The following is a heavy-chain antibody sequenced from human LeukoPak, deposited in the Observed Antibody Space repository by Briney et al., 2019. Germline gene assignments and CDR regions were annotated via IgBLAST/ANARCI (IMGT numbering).Heavy chain of an antibody. Sequence: GSVKVSCEASGYTFTDYYMHWVRQAPGQGLEWMGWINPNTGGTNSAQKFQGRVTMTRDTSISTAYMELKRLSSDDTAVYFCAREGFCTGSKCPAEYWGQGTLVTVSS. D-gene: IGHD2-8*02. J-gene: IGHJ4*02. CDR1: GYTFTDYY. CDR3: AREGFCTGSKCPAEY. V-gene: IGHV1-2*02. CDR2: INPNTGGT.